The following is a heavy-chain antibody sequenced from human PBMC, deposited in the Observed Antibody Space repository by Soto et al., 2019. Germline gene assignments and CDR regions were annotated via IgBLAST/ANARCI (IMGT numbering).Heavy chain of an antibody. CDR3: ARGGGYRSPTRNGMDV. J-gene: IGHJ6*02. CDR2: INHSGST. D-gene: IGHD3-22*01. Sequence: QVQLQQWGAGLLKPSETLSLTCAVYGGSFSGYYWSWIRQPPGKGLEWIGEINHSGSTNYNPSLKSRVTISVDTSKNQFSLKLSSVTAADTAVYYCARGGGYRSPTRNGMDVWGQGTTVTVSS. V-gene: IGHV4-34*01. CDR1: GGSFSGYY.